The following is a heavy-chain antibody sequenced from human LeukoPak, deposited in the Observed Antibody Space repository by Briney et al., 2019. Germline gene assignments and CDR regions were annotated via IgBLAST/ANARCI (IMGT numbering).Heavy chain of an antibody. J-gene: IGHJ5*02. V-gene: IGHV4-4*07. Sequence: SETLSLTCTVSGGSISSYYWSWIRQSAGKGLEWMGRIYPSGSTNYNPSLKSRVTMSVDTSKNQFSLKLTSVSAADTAVYYCAREYYYGSGRNWFDPWGQGTLVTVSS. CDR1: GGSISSYY. CDR2: IYPSGST. CDR3: AREYYYGSGRNWFDP. D-gene: IGHD3-10*01.